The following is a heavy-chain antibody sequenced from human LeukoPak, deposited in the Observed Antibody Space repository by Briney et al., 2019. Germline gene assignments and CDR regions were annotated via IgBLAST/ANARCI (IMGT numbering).Heavy chain of an antibody. D-gene: IGHD6-13*01. CDR3: ARHGAPSYSSSWFGY. CDR1: GYSSTSYC. V-gene: IGHV5-51*01. CDR2: IYPGDSDT. J-gene: IGHJ4*02. Sequence: GESLKISCKGSGYSSTSYCIGWVRQMPGKGLEWMGIIYPGDSDTRYSPSFQGQVTISADKSISTAYLQWSSLKASDTAMYYCARHGAPSYSSSWFGYWGQGTLVTVSS.